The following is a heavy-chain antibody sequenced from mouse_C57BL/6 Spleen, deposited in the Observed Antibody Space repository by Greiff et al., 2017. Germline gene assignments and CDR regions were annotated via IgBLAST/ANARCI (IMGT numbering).Heavy chain of an antibody. CDR1: GYSITSGYV. V-gene: IGHV3-1*01. D-gene: IGHD1-1*01. CDR2: IPYSGST. Sequence: EVQVVESGPGLVKPSQSLSLSCTVTGYSITSGYVWHWIRHFPRNMLEWMGYIPYSGSTNYNPSLQSRTTITHDTSTNHFFLKVNSVTTEDTATYYCAKWGDYGSSFDYWGQGTTLTVSS. J-gene: IGHJ2*01. CDR3: AKWGDYGSSFDY.